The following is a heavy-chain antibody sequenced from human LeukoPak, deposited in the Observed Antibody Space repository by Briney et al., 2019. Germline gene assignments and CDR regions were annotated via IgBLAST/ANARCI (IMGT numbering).Heavy chain of an antibody. CDR1: GGTFSSYA. J-gene: IGHJ4*02. CDR3: ARDPGYNWNDDFDY. V-gene: IGHV1-69*04. Sequence: SVKVSCKASGGTFSSYAISWVRQAPGPGLEWMGRIIPILGIANYAQKFQGRVTITADKSTSTAYMELSSLRSEDTAVYYCARDPGYNWNDDFDYWGQGTLVTVSS. CDR2: IIPILGIA. D-gene: IGHD1-1*01.